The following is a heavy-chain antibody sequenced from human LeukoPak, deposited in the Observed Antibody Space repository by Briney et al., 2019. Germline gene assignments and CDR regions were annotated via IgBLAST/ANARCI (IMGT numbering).Heavy chain of an antibody. D-gene: IGHD1-1*01. Sequence: ASVKVSCKASGYTFTGYYMHWVRQAPGQGLEWMGWINPNSGGTNYAQKFQGRVTMTRDKSISTAYLQWSSLKASDTAMYYCARRSTGTSDYWGQGTLVTVSS. V-gene: IGHV1-2*02. CDR2: INPNSGGT. CDR1: GYTFTGYY. J-gene: IGHJ4*02. CDR3: ARRSTGTSDY.